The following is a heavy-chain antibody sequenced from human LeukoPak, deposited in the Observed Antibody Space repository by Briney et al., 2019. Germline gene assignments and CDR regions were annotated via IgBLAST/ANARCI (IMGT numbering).Heavy chain of an antibody. J-gene: IGHJ4*02. CDR1: GFTFSSYS. Sequence: GGSLRLSCAASGFTFSSYSMNWVRQAPGKGLEWVSAISGSGGSTYYADSVKGRFTISRDNSKNTLYLQMNSLRAEDTAVYYCAKGSAYCTNGVCYPPFDYWGQGTLVTVSS. V-gene: IGHV3-23*01. CDR2: ISGSGGST. CDR3: AKGSAYCTNGVCYPPFDY. D-gene: IGHD2-8*01.